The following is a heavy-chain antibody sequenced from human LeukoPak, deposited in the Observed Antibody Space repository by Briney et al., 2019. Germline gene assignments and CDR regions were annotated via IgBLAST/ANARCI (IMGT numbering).Heavy chain of an antibody. CDR2: IYYSGST. V-gene: IGHV4-59*12. J-gene: IGHJ5*02. D-gene: IGHD6-6*01. CDR1: GGSISSYY. CDR3: ARDSTYSSSSHNWFDP. Sequence: PSETLSLTCTVSGGSISSYYWSWIRQPPGKGLEWIGYIYYSGSTYYNPSLKSRVTISVDTSKNQFSLKLNSVTAADSAMYYCARDSTYSSSSHNWFDPWGQGTLVSVSS.